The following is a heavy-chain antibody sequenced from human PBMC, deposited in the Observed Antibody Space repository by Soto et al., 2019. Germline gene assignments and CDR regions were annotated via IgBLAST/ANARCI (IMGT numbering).Heavy chain of an antibody. CDR2: INPNSGGT. CDR3: ARVPFSIAAAGPAFDY. V-gene: IGHV1-2*02. D-gene: IGHD6-13*01. Sequence: ASVKVSCKASGYTFTGYYMHWVRQAPGQGLEWMGWINPNSGGTNYAQKFQGRVTMTRDTSISTAYMELSRLRSDGTAVYYCARVPFSIAAAGPAFDYWGQGTLVTVSS. CDR1: GYTFTGYY. J-gene: IGHJ4*02.